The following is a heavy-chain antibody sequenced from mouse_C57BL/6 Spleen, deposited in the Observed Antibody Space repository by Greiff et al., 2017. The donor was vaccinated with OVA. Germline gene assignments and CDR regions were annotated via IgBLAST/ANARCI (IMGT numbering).Heavy chain of an antibody. Sequence: EVQLQQSGPELVKPGASVKISCKASGYTFTDYYMNWVKQSHGKSLEWIGDINPNNGGTSYNQKFKGKATLTVDKSSSTAYMELRSLTSEDSAVYYCARPYYGSSLPFAYWGQGTLVTVSA. J-gene: IGHJ3*01. CDR2: INPNNGGT. CDR1: GYTFTDYY. D-gene: IGHD1-1*01. CDR3: ARPYYGSSLPFAY. V-gene: IGHV1-26*01.